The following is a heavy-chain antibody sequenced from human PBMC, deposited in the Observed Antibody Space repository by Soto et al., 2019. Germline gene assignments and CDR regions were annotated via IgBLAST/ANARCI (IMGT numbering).Heavy chain of an antibody. V-gene: IGHV1-69*06. Sequence: SVKVSCKASGGTFSSYAISWVRQSPGQGLEWMGGIIPIFGTANYAQKFQGRVTITADKSTSTAYMELSSLRSEDTAVYYCARGIMGEVVITNVRAWFDPWGQGTLVTVSS. CDR2: IIPIFGTA. CDR1: GGTFSSYA. CDR3: ARGIMGEVVITNVRAWFDP. D-gene: IGHD3-22*01. J-gene: IGHJ5*02.